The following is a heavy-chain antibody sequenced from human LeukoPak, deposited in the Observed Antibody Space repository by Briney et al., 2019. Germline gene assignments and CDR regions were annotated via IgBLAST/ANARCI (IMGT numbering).Heavy chain of an antibody. Sequence: ASVKVSCKASGYTFTSYYMHWVRQAPGQGLEWMGIINPSGGSTSYAQKFQGRVTMTRDTSTGTVYMDLSGLRSEDTAVYFCARAGSSGWSPYFDYWGQGTLVTVSS. CDR3: ARAGSSGWSPYFDY. CDR2: INPSGGST. J-gene: IGHJ4*02. CDR1: GYTFTSYY. D-gene: IGHD6-19*01. V-gene: IGHV1-46*01.